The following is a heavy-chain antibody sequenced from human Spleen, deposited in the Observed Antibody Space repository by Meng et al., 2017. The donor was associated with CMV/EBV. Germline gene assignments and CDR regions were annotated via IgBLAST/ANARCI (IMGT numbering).Heavy chain of an antibody. CDR2: ISSSGSTI. CDR1: GFTFSSYS. CDR3: ARDFTDYDFWSGYLYYGMDV. J-gene: IGHJ6*02. V-gene: IGHV3-48*04. Sequence: GESLKISCAASGFTFSSYSMNWVRQAPGKGLEWVSYISSSGSTIYYADSVKGRFTISRDNAKNSLYLQMNSLRAEDTAVYYCARDFTDYDFWSGYLYYGMDVWGQGTTVTVSS. D-gene: IGHD3-3*01.